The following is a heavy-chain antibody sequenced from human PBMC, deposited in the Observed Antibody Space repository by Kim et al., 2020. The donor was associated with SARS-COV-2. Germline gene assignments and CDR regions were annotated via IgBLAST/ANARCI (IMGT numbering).Heavy chain of an antibody. Sequence: GGSLRLSCAASGFTFSSYWMSWVRQAPGKGLEWVANVKQGGSERNYVDSVKGRFTISRDNAKNSLYLQMDSLRVEDTAVYYCARGSGSYYIHWGQGTLVTVSS. D-gene: IGHD3-10*01. J-gene: IGHJ4*02. CDR3: ARGSGSYYIH. CDR1: GFTFSSYW. CDR2: VKQGGSER. V-gene: IGHV3-7*01.